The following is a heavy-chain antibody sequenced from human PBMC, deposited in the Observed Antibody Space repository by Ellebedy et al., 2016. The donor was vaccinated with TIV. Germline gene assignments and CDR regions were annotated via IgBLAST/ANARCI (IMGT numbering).Heavy chain of an antibody. V-gene: IGHV5-51*01. Sequence: GESLMISCQGFGYCFTNYWIAWVRPMRGKGLECMGIIYPGDSDTKYSPFFQGQVTLSADKSISTAYLQWGSMKASDSAMDYCARHQGCIVGPNRSFDSWGQGTLVTVSS. D-gene: IGHD1-26*01. J-gene: IGHJ4*02. CDR1: GYCFTNYW. CDR2: IYPGDSDT. CDR3: ARHQGCIVGPNRSFDS.